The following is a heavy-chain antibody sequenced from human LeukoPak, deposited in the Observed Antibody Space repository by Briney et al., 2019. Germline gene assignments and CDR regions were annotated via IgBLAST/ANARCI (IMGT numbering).Heavy chain of an antibody. J-gene: IGHJ5*02. Sequence: GGSLRLSCAASGFTSSSYWMSWVRQAPGKGLEWVANIKQDGSEKYYVDSVKGRFTISRDNAKNSLYLQMNSLRAEDTAVYYCARVRGELERHGWFDPWGQGTLVTVSS. CDR2: IKQDGSEK. CDR1: GFTSSSYW. V-gene: IGHV3-7*01. D-gene: IGHD1-1*01. CDR3: ARVRGELERHGWFDP.